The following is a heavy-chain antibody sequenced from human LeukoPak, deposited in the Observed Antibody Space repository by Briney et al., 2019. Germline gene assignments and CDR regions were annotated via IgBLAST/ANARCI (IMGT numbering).Heavy chain of an antibody. J-gene: IGHJ4*02. CDR2: ISSSGSSSSGSTI. V-gene: IGHV3-48*03. Sequence: GGSLRLSCAASGFTFSSYEMNWVRQAPGKGLEWVSYISSSGSSSSGSTIYYADSVKGRFTISRDNSKNILYLQMDSLRAEDTAVYYCAKGQTFWGQGTLVTVSS. CDR3: AKGQTF. CDR1: GFTFSSYE.